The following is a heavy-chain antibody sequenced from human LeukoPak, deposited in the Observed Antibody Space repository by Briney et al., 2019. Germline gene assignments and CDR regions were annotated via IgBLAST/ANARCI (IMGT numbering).Heavy chain of an antibody. V-gene: IGHV3-48*03. D-gene: IGHD7-27*01. Sequence: GALRLSCAASGFTFSSYEMNWVRQTPGKGLEWVSYIGSSGGTIYYADSVKGRFTISRDNAKNSLYLQMNSLRAEDTAVYYSARGSFWALDYWGQGTLVTVSS. CDR1: GFTFSSYE. CDR2: IGSSGGTI. CDR3: ARGSFWALDY. J-gene: IGHJ4*02.